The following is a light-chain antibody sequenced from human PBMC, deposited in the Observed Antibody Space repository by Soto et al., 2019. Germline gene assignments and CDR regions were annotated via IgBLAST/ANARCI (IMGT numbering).Light chain of an antibody. Sequence: QSVLTQPASASGSPGQSVTISCTGTSSDVGGYDYVYWYQQHPGKAPKLIIYDVSNRPSGIPDRFFGSKSGSTASLTVSGLTTEDETDYYCTSYVAGSKVFGTGTKVTVL. CDR1: SSDVGGYDY. CDR3: TSYVAGSKV. J-gene: IGLJ1*01. CDR2: DVS. V-gene: IGLV2-8*01.